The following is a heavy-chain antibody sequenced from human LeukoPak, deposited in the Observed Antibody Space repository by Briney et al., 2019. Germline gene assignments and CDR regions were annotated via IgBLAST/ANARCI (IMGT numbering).Heavy chain of an antibody. CDR2: INDDGSAT. CDR1: GFTFSSYW. V-gene: IGHV3-74*01. J-gene: IGHJ4*02. CDR3: ARDTRYPIDY. D-gene: IGHD2-2*01. Sequence: PGGSLRLSCAASGFTFSSYWMLWVRQVPGKGLVWGSRINDDGSATDYADSVKGRFTISRDNTKNTLYLQMNSLRAEVTALYYCARDTRYPIDYWGQGTLVTVSS.